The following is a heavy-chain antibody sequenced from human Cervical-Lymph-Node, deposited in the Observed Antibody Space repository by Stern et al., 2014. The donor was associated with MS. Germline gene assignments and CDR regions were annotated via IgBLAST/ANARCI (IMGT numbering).Heavy chain of an antibody. CDR3: ATENRAGYFDY. D-gene: IGHD1-14*01. Sequence: QLVQSGGGLVQPGGSLRLSCAASGLTFSNYAMSWVRQAPGKGREWVSYISSGSSVIYHADSVKGRFAISRDNGKNSLYLHMNSLRDEDTAMYFCATENRAGYFDYWGQGTLVTVSS. J-gene: IGHJ4*02. CDR1: GLTFSNYA. V-gene: IGHV3-48*02. CDR2: ISSGSSVI.